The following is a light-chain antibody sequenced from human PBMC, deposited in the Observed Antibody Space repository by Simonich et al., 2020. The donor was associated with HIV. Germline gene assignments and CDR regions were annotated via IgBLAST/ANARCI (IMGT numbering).Light chain of an antibody. Sequence: AIQLTQSPSSLSASVGDRVTITCRASQDISSALAWYQQKPGKAHKLLIYDASSLESGVPSRFSGSGSGTDFTLTISSLQPEDFATYYCQQFNSYPYTFGQGTKLEIK. V-gene: IGKV1-13*02. CDR1: QDISSA. J-gene: IGKJ2*01. CDR3: QQFNSYPYT. CDR2: DAS.